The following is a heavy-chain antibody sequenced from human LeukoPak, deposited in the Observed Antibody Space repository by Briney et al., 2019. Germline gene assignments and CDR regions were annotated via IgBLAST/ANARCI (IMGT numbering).Heavy chain of an antibody. CDR1: GFTFTTYW. Sequence: GGSLRLSCAASGFTFTTYWMHWVRQAPGKGLVWVSHINSDGSITTYADSVKGRFSISRDNAKNTLYLQMNSLRVEDTAVYYCARGRPHGNDYWGQGTLVTVSS. D-gene: IGHD4-23*01. J-gene: IGHJ4*02. CDR2: INSDGSIT. CDR3: ARGRPHGNDY. V-gene: IGHV3-74*01.